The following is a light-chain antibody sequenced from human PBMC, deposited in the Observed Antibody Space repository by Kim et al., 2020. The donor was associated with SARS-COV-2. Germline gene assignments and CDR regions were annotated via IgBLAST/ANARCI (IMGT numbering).Light chain of an antibody. V-gene: IGKV3-15*01. Sequence: VSPGESATRSCRASQSVSSNLAWYQQKPGQAPRLLIYGASTRATGIPARFSGSGSGTEFTLTISSLQSEDFALYYCQHHNNWPLTFGQGTKVDIK. J-gene: IGKJ1*01. CDR1: QSVSSN. CDR3: QHHNNWPLT. CDR2: GAS.